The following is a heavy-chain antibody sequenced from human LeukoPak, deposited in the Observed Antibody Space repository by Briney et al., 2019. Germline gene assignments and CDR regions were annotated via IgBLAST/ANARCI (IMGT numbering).Heavy chain of an antibody. CDR3: AREIVVVSAANLGTGDY. V-gene: IGHV3-21*01. Sequence: GGSLRLSCAASGFAFSTYSMTWVRQAPGKGLEWVSSISSSSSYIDYADSVKGRFTISRDNAKNSLYLHMNRLRAEDTAVYYCAREIVVVSAANLGTGDYWGQGTLVTVSS. CDR2: ISSSSSYI. J-gene: IGHJ4*02. CDR1: GFAFSTYS. D-gene: IGHD2-2*01.